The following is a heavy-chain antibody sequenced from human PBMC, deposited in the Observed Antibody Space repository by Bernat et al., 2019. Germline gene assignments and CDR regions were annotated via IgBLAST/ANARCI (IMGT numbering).Heavy chain of an antibody. J-gene: IGHJ4*02. CDR3: AKMTHRRAPYGSSYD. V-gene: IGHV4-34*01. D-gene: IGHD6-6*01. CDR1: GGSFSGYY. CDR2: INHSGST. Sequence: QVQLQQWGAGLLKPSETLSLTCAVYGGSFSGYYWSWIRQPPGKGLEWIGEINHSGSTNYNPSLKSRVTISVDTSKTQFSLKLSTVTAADTSLYYCAKMTHRRAPYGSSYDRGQGTLVTVST.